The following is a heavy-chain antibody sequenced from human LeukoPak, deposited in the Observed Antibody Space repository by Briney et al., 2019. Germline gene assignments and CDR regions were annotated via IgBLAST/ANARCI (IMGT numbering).Heavy chain of an antibody. J-gene: IGHJ4*02. D-gene: IGHD4-11*01. CDR3: ASAWNDYKDY. CDR2: INHSGST. Sequence: SETLSLTCAVYGGSFSGYYWSWIRQPPGKGLEWIGEINHSGSTNYNPSLKSRVTISVDTSKNQFSLKLSSVTAADTAVYYCASAWNDYKDYWGQGTLITVSS. V-gene: IGHV4-34*01. CDR1: GGSFSGYY.